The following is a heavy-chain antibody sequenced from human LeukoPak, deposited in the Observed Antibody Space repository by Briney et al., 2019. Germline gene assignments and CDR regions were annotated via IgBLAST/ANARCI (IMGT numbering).Heavy chain of an antibody. J-gene: IGHJ5*02. CDR1: GYSFTSYW. V-gene: IGHV5-51*01. D-gene: IGHD3-22*01. CDR3: ATVKRELYYDSSRNWFDP. CDR2: IYPGDSDT. Sequence: GESLKISCKGSGYSFTSYWIGWVRQMPGKGLEWMGIIYPGDSDTGYSPSFQGQVTISADKSISTAYLQWSSLKASDTATYYCATVKRELYYDSSRNWFDPWGQGTLVTVSS.